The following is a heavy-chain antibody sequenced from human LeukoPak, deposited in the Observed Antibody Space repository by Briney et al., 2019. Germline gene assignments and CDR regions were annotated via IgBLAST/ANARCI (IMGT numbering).Heavy chain of an antibody. D-gene: IGHD1-1*01. J-gene: IGHJ4*02. Sequence: GASVKVSCKASGYPFTNYGITWVRQAPGQGLEWMGWISGYNGNTKYAQKFQGRVTMTTDTSTSTAYMELRSLRSDDTAVYYCARPRTYNWYVGDHWGQGTLVTVSS. CDR2: ISGYNGNT. V-gene: IGHV1-18*01. CDR3: ARPRTYNWYVGDH. CDR1: GYPFTNYG.